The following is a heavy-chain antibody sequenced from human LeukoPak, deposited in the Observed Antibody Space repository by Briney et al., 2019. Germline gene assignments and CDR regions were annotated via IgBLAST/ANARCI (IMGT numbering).Heavy chain of an antibody. CDR1: GFTFSSYG. Sequence: GRSLRLSCAASGFTFSSYGMHWVRQAPGKGLEWVAVISYDGSNKYYADSVKGRFTISRDNSENTLYLQMNSLRAEDTAVYYCAKDRVPYYYGSGFDYWGQGTLVTVSS. D-gene: IGHD3-10*01. V-gene: IGHV3-30*18. J-gene: IGHJ4*02. CDR2: ISYDGSNK. CDR3: AKDRVPYYYGSGFDY.